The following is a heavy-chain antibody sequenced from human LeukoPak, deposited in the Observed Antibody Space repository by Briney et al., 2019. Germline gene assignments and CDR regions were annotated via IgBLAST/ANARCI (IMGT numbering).Heavy chain of an antibody. D-gene: IGHD6-13*01. Sequence: GGSLKLSCAASGFTFSGSAMHWVRQASGKGLEWVGRIRSKANSYATAYAASVKGRFTISRDDSKNTAYLQMNSLKTEDTAEYYSTRLGYSSSGSAVDVWGQGTTVTVSS. CDR1: GFTFSGSA. CDR2: IRSKANSYAT. V-gene: IGHV3-73*01. CDR3: TRLGYSSSGSAVDV. J-gene: IGHJ6*02.